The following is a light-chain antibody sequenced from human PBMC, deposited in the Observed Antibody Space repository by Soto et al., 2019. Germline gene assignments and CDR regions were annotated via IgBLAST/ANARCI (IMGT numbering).Light chain of an antibody. V-gene: IGKV3-11*01. CDR2: DAS. CDR3: PQRSNWPPTWT. Sequence: EIVLTQSPATLSLSPGKRATLSCRASQSVSSYLAWYQQKPGQAPRLLIYDASNRATGIPARFSGSGSGTDFTFTISSLEPEDFAVYYCPQRSNWPPTWTFGQGTKVEIK. CDR1: QSVSSY. J-gene: IGKJ1*01.